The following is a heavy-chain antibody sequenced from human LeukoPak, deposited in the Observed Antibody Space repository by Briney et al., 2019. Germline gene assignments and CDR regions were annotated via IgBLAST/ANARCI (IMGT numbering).Heavy chain of an antibody. V-gene: IGHV1-2*02. CDR3: ARASPRITMIVVVDAFDI. J-gene: IGHJ3*02. D-gene: IGHD3-22*01. CDR1: GYTFTGYY. Sequence: ASVKFSCKASGYTFTGYYMHWVRQAPGQGLEWMGWINPNSGGTNYAQKFQGRVTMTRDTSISTAYMELSRLRSDDTAVYYCARASPRITMIVVVDAFDIWGQGTMVTVSS. CDR2: INPNSGGT.